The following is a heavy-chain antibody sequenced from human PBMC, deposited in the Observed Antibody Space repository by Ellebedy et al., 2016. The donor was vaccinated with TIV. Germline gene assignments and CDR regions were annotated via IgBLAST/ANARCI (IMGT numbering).Heavy chain of an antibody. CDR2: IYSGNNT. CDR1: GFSVSSNY. Sequence: GESLKISCEASGFSVSSNYMTWVRQAPGKGLQWVSVIYSGNNTHYADSVRGRFTISRAIFKNTIYLQMHGLRIEDTSLYYCVRERFPMPTWGQGTLVTVSS. CDR3: VRERFPMPT. D-gene: IGHD3-16*01. J-gene: IGHJ4*02. V-gene: IGHV3-66*01.